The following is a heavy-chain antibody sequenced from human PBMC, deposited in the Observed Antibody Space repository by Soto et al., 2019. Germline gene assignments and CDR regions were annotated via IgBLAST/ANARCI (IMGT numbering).Heavy chain of an antibody. CDR1: GYTFTGYY. CDR3: ARGGLYCSSTSCYEVFFDY. V-gene: IGHV1-2*04. CDR2: INPNSGGT. D-gene: IGHD2-2*01. J-gene: IGHJ4*02. Sequence: ASVKVSCKASGYTFTGYYMHWVRQAPGQGLEWMGWINPNSGGTNYAQKFQGWVTMTRDTSISTAYMELSRLRSDDTAVYYCARGGLYCSSTSCYEVFFDYWGQGTLVTVSS.